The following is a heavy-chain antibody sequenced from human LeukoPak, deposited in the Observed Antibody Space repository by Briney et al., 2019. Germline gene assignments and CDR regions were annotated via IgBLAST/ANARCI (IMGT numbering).Heavy chain of an antibody. CDR3: ARTLAVAPGDFDY. CDR1: GYSFTDKY. J-gene: IGHJ4*02. CDR2: INPKSGGT. Sequence: ASVKVSCKASGYSFTDKYMHWVRQAPGQGLEWMGRINPKSGGTNYAQKFQGRVTMTTDTSISTSYMELSRLRSDDTAVYYCARTLAVAPGDFDYWGQGTLVTVSS. D-gene: IGHD6-19*01. V-gene: IGHV1-2*02.